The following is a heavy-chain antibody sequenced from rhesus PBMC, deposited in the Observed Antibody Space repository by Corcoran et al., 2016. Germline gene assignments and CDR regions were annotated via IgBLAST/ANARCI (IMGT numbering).Heavy chain of an antibody. CDR3: ARGGNRLDY. D-gene: IGHD4-17*01. V-gene: IGHV4-160*01. J-gene: IGHJ4*01. CDR2: LDRSGIT. CDR1: GGSISGYW. Sequence: QVQLQESGPGLVKTSETLSLTCAVSGGSISGYWWSWFRQPPGKGLEGIGRLDRSGITDYNHSPKSRVTISRDKSKNQFSRKLNSVTAAHTAVYYCARGGNRLDYWGQGVLVTVSS.